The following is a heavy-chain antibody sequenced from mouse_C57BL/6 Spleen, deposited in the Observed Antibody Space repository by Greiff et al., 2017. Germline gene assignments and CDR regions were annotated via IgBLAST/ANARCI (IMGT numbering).Heavy chain of an antibody. Sequence: QVQLKQPGAELVRPGSSVKLSCKASGYTFTSYWMHWVKQRPIQGLEWIGNIDPSDSETHYNQKFKDKATLTVDKSSSTAYMQLSSLTSEDSAVYDCARGVYGSSYFDYWGQGTTLTVSS. D-gene: IGHD1-1*01. CDR1: GYTFTSYW. V-gene: IGHV1-52*01. J-gene: IGHJ2*01. CDR2: IDPSDSET. CDR3: ARGVYGSSYFDY.